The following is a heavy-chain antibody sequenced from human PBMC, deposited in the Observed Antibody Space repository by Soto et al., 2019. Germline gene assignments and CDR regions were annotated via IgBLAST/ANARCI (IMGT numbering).Heavy chain of an antibody. D-gene: IGHD2-2*01. V-gene: IGHV1-2*02. CDR1: GYTFTGYY. CDR2: INPNRGGT. Sequence: QVQLVQSGAEVKKPGASVKVSCKASGYTFTGYYMHWVRQAPGQGLEWMGWINPNRGGTNYAQKFQGRGTMTRDTSISTAYMELSRLRSDDTAVYYCARVTDIVVVPDVARNYAGDYFDYWGQGTLVTVSS. J-gene: IGHJ4*02. CDR3: ARVTDIVVVPDVARNYAGDYFDY.